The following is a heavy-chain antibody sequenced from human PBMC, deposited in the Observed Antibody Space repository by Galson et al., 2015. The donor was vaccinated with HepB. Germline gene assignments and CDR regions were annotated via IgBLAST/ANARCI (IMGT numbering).Heavy chain of an antibody. CDR2: IYWDGVE. CDR1: GFSLTTSGVG. Sequence: PALVKPTQTLTLTCTFSGFSLTTSGVGVGWIRQPPGKALEWLALIYWDGVERYRPFLKRRLTVTKDTSNNQVVLTMTNMDPVDTATYFCARRFSDSDLYYFDFWGQGILVTVSS. D-gene: IGHD2-21*01. CDR3: ARRFSDSDLYYFDF. V-gene: IGHV2-5*02. J-gene: IGHJ4*02.